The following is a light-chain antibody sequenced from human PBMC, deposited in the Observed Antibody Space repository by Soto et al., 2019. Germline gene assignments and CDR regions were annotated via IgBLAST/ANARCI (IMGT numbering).Light chain of an antibody. Sequence: EIVLSQSPAALSLSPGEKATLSCRASQSVSSYLAWYQQKPGQAPRLLIYDASNRATGIPARFSGSGSGTEFTLTISSLQSEDFAVYYCQQYGSSPWTSGQGTKV. CDR3: QQYGSSPWT. V-gene: IGKV3-11*01. CDR1: QSVSSY. J-gene: IGKJ1*01. CDR2: DAS.